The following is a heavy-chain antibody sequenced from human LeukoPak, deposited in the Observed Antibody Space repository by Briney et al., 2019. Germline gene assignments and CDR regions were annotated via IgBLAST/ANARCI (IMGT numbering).Heavy chain of an antibody. CDR1: GFTFDDYA. J-gene: IGHJ6*02. D-gene: IGHD6-13*01. CDR2: ISWNSGSV. Sequence: PGGSLRLSCAASGFTFDDYAMHWVRQAPGKGLEWVSGISWNSGSVGYADSVKGRFTISRDNAKNSLYLQMNSLRAEDTALYYCAKELISEYSSSQTYYYYYGMDVWGQGTTVTVSS. CDR3: AKELISEYSSSQTYYYYYGMDV. V-gene: IGHV3-9*01.